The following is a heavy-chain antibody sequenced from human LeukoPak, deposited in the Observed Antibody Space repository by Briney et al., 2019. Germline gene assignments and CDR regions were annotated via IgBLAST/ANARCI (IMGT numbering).Heavy chain of an antibody. CDR2: INPNSGGT. CDR3: ARRERWLSEPFAY. V-gene: IGHV1-2*02. Sequence: GSVKVSCKASGYTFTGYYMHWVRQAPGQGLEWMGWINPNSGGTNYAQKFQGRVTMTRDTSISTAYMELSRLRSDDTAVYYCARRERWLSEPFAYWGQGTLVTVSS. D-gene: IGHD5-24*01. J-gene: IGHJ4*02. CDR1: GYTFTGYY.